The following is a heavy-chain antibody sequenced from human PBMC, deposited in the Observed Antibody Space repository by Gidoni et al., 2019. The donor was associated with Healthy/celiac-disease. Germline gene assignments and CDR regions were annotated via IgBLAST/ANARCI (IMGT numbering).Heavy chain of an antibody. Sequence: EVQLVESGGGWVQPGGSLRLSCAASGFTVSSNDMGWVRQAPGKGLEWVSVIYSGGSTYYADSVKGRFTISRDNSKNTLYLQMNSLRAEDTAVYYCARTYGGDGMDVWGQGTTVTVSS. J-gene: IGHJ6*02. CDR1: GFTVSSND. CDR2: IYSGGST. V-gene: IGHV3-66*01. D-gene: IGHD4-17*01. CDR3: ARTYGGDGMDV.